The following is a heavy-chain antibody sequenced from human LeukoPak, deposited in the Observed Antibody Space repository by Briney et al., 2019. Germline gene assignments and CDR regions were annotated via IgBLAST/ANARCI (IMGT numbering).Heavy chain of an antibody. CDR1: GYTFTSYG. V-gene: IGHV1-18*01. CDR2: ISAYNGNT. CDR3: ARVVVITIPNWIDP. Sequence: ASVKVSCKASGYTFTSYGISWVRQAPGQGLEWMGWISAYNGNTNYAQKLQGRVTMTTDTSTSTAYMELRSLRSDDPAVYYCARVVVITIPNWIDPWGQGTLVTVSS. J-gene: IGHJ5*02. D-gene: IGHD3-22*01.